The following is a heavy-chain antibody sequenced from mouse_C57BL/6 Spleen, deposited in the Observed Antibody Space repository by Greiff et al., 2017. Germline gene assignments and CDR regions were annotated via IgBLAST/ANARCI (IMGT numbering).Heavy chain of an antibody. Sequence: EVQLQQSGPELVKPGASVKISCKASGYTFTDYYMNWVKQSPGQSLEWIGDINPNNGGTSYNQKFKGKATLTVDKSSSTAYMELRSLTSEDSAVYYCARYGDDLMDDWGQGTSVTVSS. J-gene: IGHJ4*01. CDR2: INPNNGGT. CDR3: ARYGDDLMDD. V-gene: IGHV1-26*01. CDR1: GYTFTDYY. D-gene: IGHD2-2*01.